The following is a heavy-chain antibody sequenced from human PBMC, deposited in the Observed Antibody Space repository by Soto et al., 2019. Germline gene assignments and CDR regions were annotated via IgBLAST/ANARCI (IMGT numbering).Heavy chain of an antibody. CDR2: IYYSGST. V-gene: IGHV4-59*08. CDR1: GGSISSYY. CDR3: AGHFDFWSGPDY. D-gene: IGHD3-3*01. Sequence: SETLSLTCTVSGGSISSYYWSWIRQPPGKGLEWIGYIYYSGSTNYNPSLKSRVSISLDTSKNQFSLKLSSVTAADTAVYYCAGHFDFWSGPDYWGQGPLVTVSS. J-gene: IGHJ4*02.